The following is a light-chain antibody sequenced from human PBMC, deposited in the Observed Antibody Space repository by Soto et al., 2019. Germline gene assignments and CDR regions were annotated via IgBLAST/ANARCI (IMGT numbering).Light chain of an antibody. V-gene: IGKV1-9*01. CDR3: QQTDTFPRT. CDR1: QGISNF. CDR2: AAS. Sequence: DIQLTQSPFFLSASVGDRVSITCRASQGISNFLVWYQQKPGGAPKSLIYAASTLQSGVPSRFSDSGSGTEFTLTISSLQPEDSATYYCQQTDTFPRTFGQGTKVEMK. J-gene: IGKJ1*01.